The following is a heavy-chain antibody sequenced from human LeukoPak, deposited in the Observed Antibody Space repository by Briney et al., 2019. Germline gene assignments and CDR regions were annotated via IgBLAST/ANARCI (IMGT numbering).Heavy chain of an antibody. CDR2: IYSTGST. CDR3: ARGGSNFDY. V-gene: IGHV4-4*07. CDR1: GGSISNYY. J-gene: IGHJ4*02. D-gene: IGHD3-10*01. Sequence: PETLSHTCTVSGGSISNYYWSWIRQPAGKGLEWIGRIYSTGSTNYNPSLKSRVTMSVDTSKKQFSLNLSSVTAADTAVYYCARGGSNFDYWGQGTLVTVSS.